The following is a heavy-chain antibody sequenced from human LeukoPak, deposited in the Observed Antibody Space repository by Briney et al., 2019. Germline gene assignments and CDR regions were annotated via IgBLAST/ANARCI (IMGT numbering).Heavy chain of an antibody. J-gene: IGHJ4*02. Sequence: PGGSLRLSCAASGFTFSSYAMRWVRQAPGKGLEWVSAISGSGGSAYYADSVKGRFTISRDNSKNTLYLQMNSLRAEDTAVYYCVKDAVIIPRQVNCGGDCYHDYWGQGTLVTVSS. CDR2: ISGSGGSA. V-gene: IGHV3-23*01. D-gene: IGHD2-21*02. CDR1: GFTFSSYA. CDR3: VKDAVIIPRQVNCGGDCYHDY.